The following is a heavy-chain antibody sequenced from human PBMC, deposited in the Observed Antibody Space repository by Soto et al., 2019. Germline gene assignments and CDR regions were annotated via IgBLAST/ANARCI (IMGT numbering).Heavy chain of an antibody. CDR3: ARDKTPKRDGYNWIPYY. V-gene: IGHV1-69*13. Sequence: SVKVSCKASGVTFSSYAISWVRQAPGQGLEWMGGIIPIFGTANYAQKFQGRVTITADESTSTAYMELSSLRSEDTAVYYCARDKTPKRDGYNWIPYYWGQGTLVTVSS. CDR2: IIPIFGTA. D-gene: IGHD5-12*01. CDR1: GVTFSSYA. J-gene: IGHJ4*02.